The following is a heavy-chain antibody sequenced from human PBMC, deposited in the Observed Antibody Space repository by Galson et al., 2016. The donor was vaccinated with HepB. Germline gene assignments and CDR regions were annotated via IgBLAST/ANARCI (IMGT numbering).Heavy chain of an antibody. CDR1: GGSFSDYY. CDR3: ATLRLALPAPINPVHSSYYFGMDV. D-gene: IGHD1-14*01. J-gene: IGHJ6*02. Sequence: SETLSLTCAVYGGSFSDYYWSWVRQPPGKGLEWIGEVSHTGSPNYNPSLESRATISVDTSRGQFSLSLASVTAADTAVYYCATLRLALPAPINPVHSSYYFGMDVWGLGTTVTVSS. V-gene: IGHV4-34*01. CDR2: VSHTGSP.